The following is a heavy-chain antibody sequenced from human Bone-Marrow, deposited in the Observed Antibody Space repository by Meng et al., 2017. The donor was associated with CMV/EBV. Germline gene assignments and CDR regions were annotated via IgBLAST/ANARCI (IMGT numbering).Heavy chain of an antibody. CDR2: ISSSSSYI. CDR1: GFTFSSYS. CDR3: ARFEVGVKTLDY. J-gene: IGHJ4*02. D-gene: IGHD1-26*01. Sequence: GESLKISCAASGFTFSSYSMNWVRQAPGKGLEWVSSISSSSSYIYYADSVKGRFTISRDNAKNSLYLQMNSLRAEDTAVYYCARFEVGVKTLDYWGQGTLVTVPS. V-gene: IGHV3-21*01.